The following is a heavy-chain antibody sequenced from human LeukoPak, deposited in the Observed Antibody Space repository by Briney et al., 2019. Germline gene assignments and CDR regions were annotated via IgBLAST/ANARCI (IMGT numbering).Heavy chain of an antibody. J-gene: IGHJ4*02. CDR2: IFSGGGT. CDR1: GFTLSSYN. V-gene: IGHV3-53*01. CDR3: VRFYWGSLDI. D-gene: IGHD7-27*01. Sequence: PGGSLRLSCVASGFTLSSYNIHWVRQAPGKGLEWVSVIFSGGGTNYADSVKGRFSISRDNSKNTLYLQMNSLRAEDTAVYYCVRFYWGSLDIWGQGTLVTVSS.